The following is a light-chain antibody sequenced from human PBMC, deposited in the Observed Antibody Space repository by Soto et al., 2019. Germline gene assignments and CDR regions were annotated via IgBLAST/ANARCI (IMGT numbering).Light chain of an antibody. V-gene: IGLV1-51*01. CDR2: DNN. J-gene: IGLJ1*01. Sequence: QSVLTQPPSVSAAPGQKVTISCSGSGSNIGNNYVSWYQHLPGTAPKVLIYDNNKRPSGIPDRFPGSRSGTSATLGITGLQTGDEADYYCGAWDNCLNAFVFGTGTKVTVL. CDR1: GSNIGNNY. CDR3: GAWDNCLNAFV.